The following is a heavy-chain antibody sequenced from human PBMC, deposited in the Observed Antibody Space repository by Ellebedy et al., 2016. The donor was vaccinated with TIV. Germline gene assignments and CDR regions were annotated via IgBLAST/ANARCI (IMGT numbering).Heavy chain of an antibody. Sequence: GGSLRLSCAASGFDVSDSYMTWVRQAPTKGLEWVANIGADGVNKYYVGSVKGRFTVSRDNAKNVLYLQMNSLRAEDTALYFCATAHNFITDYWGQGTLVTVSS. D-gene: IGHD1-20*01. CDR3: ATAHNFITDY. CDR2: IGADGVNK. CDR1: GFDVSDSY. V-gene: IGHV3-7*01. J-gene: IGHJ4*02.